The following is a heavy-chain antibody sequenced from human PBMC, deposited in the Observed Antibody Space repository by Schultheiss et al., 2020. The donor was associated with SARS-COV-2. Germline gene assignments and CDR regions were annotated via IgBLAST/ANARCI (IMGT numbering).Heavy chain of an antibody. CDR1: GGSFSGYY. J-gene: IGHJ6*02. D-gene: IGHD4-23*01. Sequence: SETLSLTCAVYGGSFSGYYWSWIRQPPGKGLEWIGEIDHSGHTNHNPSLKSRVTISVHTSMNRFSLKLSSVTAADTAVYYCARGRHRSYAVVNLYYGLDVWGQGTTVTVSS. CDR3: ARGRHRSYAVVNLYYGLDV. CDR2: IDHSGHT. V-gene: IGHV4-34*01.